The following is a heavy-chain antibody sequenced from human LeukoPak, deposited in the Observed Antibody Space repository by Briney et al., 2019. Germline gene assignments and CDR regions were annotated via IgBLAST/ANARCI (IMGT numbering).Heavy chain of an antibody. CDR2: ISYDGSNK. J-gene: IGHJ6*02. CDR3: AKDSGLVRVYYYYGMDV. V-gene: IGHV3-30*18. Sequence: GGSLRLSCAASGFTFSSYGMHWVRQAPGKGLEWVAVISYDGSNKYYADSVKGRFTISRDNSKNTLFLQMNSLRAEDTAVYYCAKDSGLVRVYYYYGMDVWGQGTTVTVSS. CDR1: GFTFSSYG. D-gene: IGHD3/OR15-3a*01.